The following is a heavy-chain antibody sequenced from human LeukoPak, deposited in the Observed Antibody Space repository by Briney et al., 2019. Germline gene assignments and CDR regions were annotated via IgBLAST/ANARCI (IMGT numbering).Heavy chain of an antibody. CDR3: AKLETGIAAADFDY. Sequence: GGSLRLSCAASGFTFSSYAMHWVRQAPGKGLEWVAVISYDGSNKYYADSVKGRFTISRDNSKNTLYLQMNSLRAEDTAVYYCAKLETGIAAADFDYWGQGTLVTVSS. J-gene: IGHJ4*02. CDR1: GFTFSSYA. CDR2: ISYDGSNK. V-gene: IGHV3-30-3*02. D-gene: IGHD6-13*01.